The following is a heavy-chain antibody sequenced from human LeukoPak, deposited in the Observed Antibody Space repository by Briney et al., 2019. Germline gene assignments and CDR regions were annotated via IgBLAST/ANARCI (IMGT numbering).Heavy chain of an antibody. CDR3: AREVKVAVAGAYMDAFDI. J-gene: IGHJ3*02. CDR2: IYSGGST. CDR1: GFTVSSNY. Sequence: PGGSLRLSCAASGFTVSSNYMSWVRQAPGKGLEWVSVIYSGGSTYYADSVKGRFTISRDNSKNTLYLQMNSLRAEDTAVYYCAREVKVAVAGAYMDAFDIWGQGTMVTVSS. V-gene: IGHV3-53*01. D-gene: IGHD6-19*01.